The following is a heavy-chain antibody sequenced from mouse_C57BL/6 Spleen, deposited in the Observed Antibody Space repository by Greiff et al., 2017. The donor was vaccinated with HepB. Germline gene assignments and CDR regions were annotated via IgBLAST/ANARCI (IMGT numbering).Heavy chain of an antibody. CDR3: TREGSSYSAMDY. V-gene: IGHV1-15*01. Sequence: VKLVESGAELVRPGASVTLSCKASGYTFTDYEMHWVKQTPVHGLEWIGAIDPETGGTAYNQKFKGKAILTADKSSSTAYMELRSLTSEDSAVYYCTREGSSYSAMDYWGQGTSVTVSS. CDR1: GYTFTDYE. J-gene: IGHJ4*01. D-gene: IGHD2-10*01. CDR2: IDPETGGT.